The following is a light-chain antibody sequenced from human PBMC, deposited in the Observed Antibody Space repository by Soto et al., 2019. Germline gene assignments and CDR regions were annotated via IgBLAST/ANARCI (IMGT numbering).Light chain of an antibody. CDR2: EGS. J-gene: IGLJ2*01. V-gene: IGLV2-14*02. Sequence: QSALTQPASVSGSPGQSITISCTGTSSDVGSYNLVSWYQQHPGKAPKLMIYEGSKRPSGVSNRFSGSKSGNTASLTISGLQAEDEADYYCCSYTSSITVDVVFGGGTKVTVL. CDR3: CSYTSSITVDVV. CDR1: SSDVGSYNL.